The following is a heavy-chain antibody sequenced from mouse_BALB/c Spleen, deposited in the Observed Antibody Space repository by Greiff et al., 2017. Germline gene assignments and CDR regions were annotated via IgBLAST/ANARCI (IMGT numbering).Heavy chain of an antibody. V-gene: IGHV5-9-4*01. D-gene: IGHD2-10*02. J-gene: IGHJ4*01. Sequence: EVMLVESGGGLVKPGGSLKLSCAASGFTFSSYAMSWVRQSPEKRLEWVAEISSGGSYTYYPDTVTGRVTISRDNTKNTLDLEMSRLRSEDTAMYYCAREDPYGDYYAMDYWGQGTSVTVSS. CDR2: ISSGGSYT. CDR1: GFTFSSYA. CDR3: AREDPYGDYYAMDY.